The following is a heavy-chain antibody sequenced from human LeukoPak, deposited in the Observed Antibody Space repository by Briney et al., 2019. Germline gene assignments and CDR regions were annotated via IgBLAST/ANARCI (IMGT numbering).Heavy chain of an antibody. V-gene: IGHV4-59*08. D-gene: IGHD2-21*01. Sequence: KPSETLSLTCTVSGGSISSYYWSWIRQPPGKGLEWIGYIYYSGSTNYNPSLKSRVTISVDTSKNQFSLKLSSVTAADTAVYYCARSMNDYYYYGMDVWGQGITVTVSS. J-gene: IGHJ6*02. CDR2: IYYSGST. CDR3: ARSMNDYYYYGMDV. CDR1: GGSISSYY.